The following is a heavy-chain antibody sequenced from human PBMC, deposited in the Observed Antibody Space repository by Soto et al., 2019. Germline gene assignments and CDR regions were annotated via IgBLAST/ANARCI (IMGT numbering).Heavy chain of an antibody. CDR1: GGSVNNKTYY. CDR2: VYYSGTT. D-gene: IGHD3-9*01. CDR3: ARTTAVPNTLRSRYFFDF. J-gene: IGHJ4*02. Sequence: SETLSLTCSVSGGSVNNKTYYWRWIRQPPGKRLEWIGYVYYSGTTNYNPSLKSRVTISIDMSKNQFSLRLSSVTAADTALYYCARTTAVPNTLRSRYFFDFWGQGTLVTVSS. V-gene: IGHV4-61*01.